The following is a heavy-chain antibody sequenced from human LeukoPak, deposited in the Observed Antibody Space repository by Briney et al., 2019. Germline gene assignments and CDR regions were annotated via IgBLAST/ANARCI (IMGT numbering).Heavy chain of an antibody. Sequence: GESLKISCKGSGYTFSTYWIGWVRQMPGKGLEWMGIIFPHDSDVRYSPSFQGQVTISADKSISTAHLQWSSLKASDTAIYYCVRRDLPGSVFDLWGQGTLVTVSS. D-gene: IGHD1-1*01. J-gene: IGHJ4*02. CDR1: GYTFSTYW. V-gene: IGHV5-51*01. CDR3: VRRDLPGSVFDL. CDR2: IFPHDSDV.